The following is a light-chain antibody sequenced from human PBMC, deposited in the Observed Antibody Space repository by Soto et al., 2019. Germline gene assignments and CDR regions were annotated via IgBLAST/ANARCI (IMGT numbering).Light chain of an antibody. CDR3: QQSSSAPLT. J-gene: IGKJ3*01. V-gene: IGKV1-39*01. CDR1: QSVTTY. CDR2: AAS. Sequence: DIQMTQSPSSLSASEGDRVTITCRASQSVTTYLNWYQHKPGKAPKLLIYAASSLQSGVPSRFSGSGSGTEFTLTISSLQPEDSAVYYWQQSSSAPLTFGPGTKVDIK.